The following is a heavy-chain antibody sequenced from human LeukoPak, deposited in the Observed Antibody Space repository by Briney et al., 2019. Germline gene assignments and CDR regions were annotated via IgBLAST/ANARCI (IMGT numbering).Heavy chain of an antibody. D-gene: IGHD3-22*01. V-gene: IGHV2-5*02. CDR3: AHSFYRFYDSNGYYFDY. J-gene: IGHJ4*02. CDR2: IYWDDDK. CDR1: GFSLGTRGVG. Sequence: SGPTLLQPTQTLTLTCTFSGFSLGTRGVGVGWIRQPPGKALEWLSLIYWDDDKRYSTSLKSRLTITKDISNNQVVLTMTNMDPVDTATYYCAHSFYRFYDSNGYYFDYWGQGTLVTVSS.